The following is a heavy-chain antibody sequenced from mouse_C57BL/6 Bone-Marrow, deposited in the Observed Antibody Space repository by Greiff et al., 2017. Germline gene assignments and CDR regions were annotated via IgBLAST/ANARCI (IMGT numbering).Heavy chain of an antibody. CDR1: GFSLTSYG. J-gene: IGHJ4*01. V-gene: IGHV2-2*01. CDR3: ARNSNYYYAMDY. CDR2: IWSGGST. Sequence: QVQLKQSGPGLVQPSQSLSITCTVSGFSLTSYGVHWVRQSPGKGLEWLGVIWSGGSTDYNAAFISRLSISKDNSKSQVFFKMNILQADDTAIYYCARNSNYYYAMDYWGQGTSVTVSS. D-gene: IGHD2-5*01.